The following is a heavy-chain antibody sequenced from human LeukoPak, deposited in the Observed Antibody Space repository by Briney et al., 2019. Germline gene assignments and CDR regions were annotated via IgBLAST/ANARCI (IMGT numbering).Heavy chain of an antibody. CDR1: DDSITMYY. CDR2: VDHTGST. Sequence: SETLSLTCSVSDDSITMYYWTWIRQPSGKGLEWIGYVDHTGSTNFNPSLNGRVSISRDTTKNLFSLRLRSVTAADTAVYYCATWGGPRRYYFDYWGQGTLVTVSS. CDR3: ATWGGPRRYYFDY. D-gene: IGHD2-15*01. V-gene: IGHV4-59*01. J-gene: IGHJ4*02.